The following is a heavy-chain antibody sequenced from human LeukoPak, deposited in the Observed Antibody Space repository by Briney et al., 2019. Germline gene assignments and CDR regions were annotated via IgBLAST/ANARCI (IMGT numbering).Heavy chain of an antibody. D-gene: IGHD1-14*01. CDR3: ARAFRPLRKTDAFDI. J-gene: IGHJ3*02. V-gene: IGHV3-30-3*01. CDR2: ISFDVNSK. CDR1: GFTFTDYT. Sequence: GGSLRLSCAASGFTFTDYTIHWVRQAPGKGLEWVALISFDVNSKYYADSVKGRFTISRDNSYNTVYLQMKTLRVEDTALYYCARAFRPLRKTDAFDIWGQGTMVTVSS.